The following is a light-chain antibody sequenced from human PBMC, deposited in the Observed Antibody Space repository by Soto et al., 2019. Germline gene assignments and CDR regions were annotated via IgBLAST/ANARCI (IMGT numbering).Light chain of an antibody. V-gene: IGKV3-20*01. CDR3: QQYADSPRT. CDR1: QSVSSTY. Sequence: EIVLTQSPGTPSLSPGERATLSCRASQSVSSTYLAWYQQKPGQAPRLLIYGASSRATGIPDRFSGSGSGTDFTLTISRLEPEDFAVYYCQQYADSPRTFGQGTKVEIK. J-gene: IGKJ1*01. CDR2: GAS.